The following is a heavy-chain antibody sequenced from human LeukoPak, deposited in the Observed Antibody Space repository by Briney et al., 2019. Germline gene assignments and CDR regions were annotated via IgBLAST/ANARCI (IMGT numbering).Heavy chain of an antibody. D-gene: IGHD5-18*01. CDR2: IYYSGST. CDR1: GGSISSYY. J-gene: IGHJ4*02. V-gene: IGHV4-59*01. CDR3: ARGLGGIELDY. Sequence: SETLSLTCTVSGGSISSYYWSWIRQPPGKGLEWIGYIYYSGSTNYNPSLKSRVTISVDTSKNQFSLKLSSVTAADTAVYHCARGLGGIELDYWGQGTLVTVSS.